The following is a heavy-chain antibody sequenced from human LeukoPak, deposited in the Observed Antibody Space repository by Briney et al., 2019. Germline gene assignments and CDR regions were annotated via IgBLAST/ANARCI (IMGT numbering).Heavy chain of an antibody. D-gene: IGHD3-22*01. CDR3: AKDSAFSYYDSSGYLDY. V-gene: IGHV3-30*02. J-gene: IGHJ4*02. Sequence: GGSLRLSCGASGFTFSNYGMLWVRQAPGKGLEWVAFIRYDGSNKYYADSVKGRFTISRDNSKNTLYLQMNSLGAEDTAVYYCAKDSAFSYYDSSGYLDYWGQGTLVTVSS. CDR2: IRYDGSNK. CDR1: GFTFSNYG.